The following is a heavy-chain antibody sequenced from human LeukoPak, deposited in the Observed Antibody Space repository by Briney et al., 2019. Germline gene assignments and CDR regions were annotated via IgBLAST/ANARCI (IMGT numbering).Heavy chain of an antibody. J-gene: IGHJ4*02. V-gene: IGHV1-18*01. CDR3: ARDAIQGRLTSDY. D-gene: IGHD3-3*01. Sequence: VASVKVSCKTSGYTFTTYAISWVRQAPGQGFEWMGWINTYNGNTNFAQKFQDRVTMTTDTSTSTAYLELRSLRSDDTAVYYCARDAIQGRLTSDYWSQGTLVTVSS. CDR2: INTYNGNT. CDR1: GYTFTTYA.